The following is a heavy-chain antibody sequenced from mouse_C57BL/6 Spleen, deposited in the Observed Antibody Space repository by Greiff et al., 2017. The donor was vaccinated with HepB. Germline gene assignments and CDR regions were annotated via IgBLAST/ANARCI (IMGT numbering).Heavy chain of an antibody. J-gene: IGHJ3*01. Sequence: EVQRVESGGGLVQPGGSLSLSCAASGFTFTDYYMSWVRQPPGKALEWLGFIRNKANGYTTEYSASVKGRFTISRDNSQSILYLQMNALRAEDSATYYCARYTPTGAFAYWGQGTLVTVSA. V-gene: IGHV7-3*01. CDR2: IRNKANGYTT. CDR3: ARYTPTGAFAY. CDR1: GFTFTDYY. D-gene: IGHD4-1*02.